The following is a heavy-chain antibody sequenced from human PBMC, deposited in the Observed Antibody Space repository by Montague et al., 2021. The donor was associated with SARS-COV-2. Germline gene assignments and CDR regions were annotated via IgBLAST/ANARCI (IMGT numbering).Heavy chain of an antibody. D-gene: IGHD1-26*01. CDR1: GFSLSTSGVG. Sequence: TLSLTCTFSGFSLSTSGVGVDWIRQPPGKALEWLALIYWDDDKRYSPSLKSRLTITKDTSKNQVVLTMTNMDPVDTATYYCAHRRGLLLSDAFDIWGQGTMVTVSS. CDR2: IYWDDDK. V-gene: IGHV2-5*02. J-gene: IGHJ3*02. CDR3: AHRRGLLLSDAFDI.